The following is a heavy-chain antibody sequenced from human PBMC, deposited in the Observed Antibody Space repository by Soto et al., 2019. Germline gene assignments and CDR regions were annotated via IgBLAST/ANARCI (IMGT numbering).Heavy chain of an antibody. CDR2: IYYSGST. J-gene: IGHJ6*03. D-gene: IGHD2-2*01. CDR3: ARDGRYCSSTSCSGNYYYYMDV. CDR1: GGSISSGGYY. V-gene: IGHV4-31*03. Sequence: SETLSLTCTVSGGSISSGGYYWSWIRQHPGKGLEWIGYIYYSGSTYYNPSLKNRVTISVDTSKNQFSLKLSSVTAADTAVYYCARDGRYCSSTSCSGNYYYYMDVWGKGTTVTVSS.